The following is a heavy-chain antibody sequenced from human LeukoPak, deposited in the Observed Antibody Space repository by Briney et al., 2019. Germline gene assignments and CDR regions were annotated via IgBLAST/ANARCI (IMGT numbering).Heavy chain of an antibody. Sequence: GGSLRLSCAASGFTFSDYWMHWVRQAPGKGLVWVSRINSDGSSTSYADSVKGRFTISRDNAKNTLYLQMNSLRAEDTAVYYCARAPDYGDYGNAFDIWGQGTMVTVSS. CDR3: ARAPDYGDYGNAFDI. J-gene: IGHJ3*02. CDR1: GFTFSDYW. CDR2: INSDGSST. D-gene: IGHD4-17*01. V-gene: IGHV3-74*01.